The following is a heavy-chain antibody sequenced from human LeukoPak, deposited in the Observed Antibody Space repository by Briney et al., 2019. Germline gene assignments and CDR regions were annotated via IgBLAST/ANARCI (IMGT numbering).Heavy chain of an antibody. V-gene: IGHV5-51*01. D-gene: IGHD1-26*01. Sequence: GESLKISCKVSGYSFTSYCIGWVRQMPGKGLEWMGIIYPGDSGPTYSPSFQGQVTISVDKSINTAYLQWSRLQASDTAMYYCGMSGDRVPLQDDVFDVWGQGTMATVST. J-gene: IGHJ3*01. CDR1: GYSFTSYC. CDR2: IYPGDSGP. CDR3: GMSGDRVPLQDDVFDV.